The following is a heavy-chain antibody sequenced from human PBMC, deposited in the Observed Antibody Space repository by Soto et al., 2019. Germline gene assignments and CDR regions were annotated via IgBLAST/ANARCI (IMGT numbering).Heavy chain of an antibody. CDR3: EKALRPSLNFFYFMDV. D-gene: IGHD3-16*01. CDR1: GFTFGSYA. J-gene: IGHJ6*03. V-gene: IGHV3-23*01. CDR2: LGGNGFTT. Sequence: EVQLLESGGGLVQPGGSLRLSCVVSGFTFGSYAMSWVRQAPEKGPEWVAILGGNGFTTYYADSVKGRFTISGDKSKSTLFLQMNSLRADETGVYYCEKALRPSLNFFYFMDVWGRATSVTVSS.